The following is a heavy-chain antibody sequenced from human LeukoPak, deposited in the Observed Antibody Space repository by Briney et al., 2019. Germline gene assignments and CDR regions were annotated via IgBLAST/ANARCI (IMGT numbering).Heavy chain of an antibody. V-gene: IGHV3-21*01. CDR3: ARLGYCSSITCYGDY. CDR1: GFTFNTYS. CDR2: ISSSSSYI. J-gene: IGHJ4*02. D-gene: IGHD2-2*01. Sequence: PGGSLRLSCAASGFTFNTYSMNWVRQAPGKGLEWVSSISSSSSYIHYADSVKGRFTISRDNAKNSLYLQMNSLRAEDTAVYYCARLGYCSSITCYGDYWGQGILVTVSS.